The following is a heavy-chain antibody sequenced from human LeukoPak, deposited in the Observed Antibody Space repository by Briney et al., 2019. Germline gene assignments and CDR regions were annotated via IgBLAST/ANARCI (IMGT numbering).Heavy chain of an antibody. V-gene: IGHV3-33*06. Sequence: QPGRSLRLSCAASGFTFSDYVMHWVRQAPGKGLEWVSLMWFDGSDKYYADSVKGRFTISRDNPKNTLYLQMNSLRVEDVAIYYCAKGGPHFPIDIWGQGTMVTVSS. CDR2: MWFDGSDK. D-gene: IGHD3-3*02. CDR1: GFTFSDYV. CDR3: AKGGPHFPIDI. J-gene: IGHJ3*02.